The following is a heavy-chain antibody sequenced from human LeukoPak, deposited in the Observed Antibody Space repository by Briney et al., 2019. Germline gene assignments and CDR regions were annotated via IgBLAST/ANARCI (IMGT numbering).Heavy chain of an antibody. J-gene: IGHJ4*02. Sequence: GASVKVSCXASGGTFSSYAISWVRQAPGQGLGWMGGITPIFGTANYAQKFQGRVTITADESTSTAYMELSSLRSEDTAVYYCATQRAEGVHLYYFDYWGQGTLVTVSS. CDR1: GGTFSSYA. CDR3: ATQRAEGVHLYYFDY. D-gene: IGHD1-1*01. CDR2: ITPIFGTA. V-gene: IGHV1-69*13.